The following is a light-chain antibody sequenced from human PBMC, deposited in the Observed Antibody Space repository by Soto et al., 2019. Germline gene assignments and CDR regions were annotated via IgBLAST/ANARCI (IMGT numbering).Light chain of an antibody. V-gene: IGKV3-11*01. CDR1: QSVSTN. CDR3: QQRSNWPWT. CDR2: GAS. Sequence: EIVMTQSPVTLSVSPGERATLSCRASQSVSTNLAWYQHKPGQAPRLLIYGASSRATGIPDRFSGSGSGTDFTLTISSLEPEDFAVYYCQQRSNWPWTFGQGTKVDIK. J-gene: IGKJ1*01.